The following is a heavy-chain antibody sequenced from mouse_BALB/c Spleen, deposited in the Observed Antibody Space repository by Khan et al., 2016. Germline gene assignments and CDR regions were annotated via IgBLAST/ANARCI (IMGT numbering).Heavy chain of an antibody. Sequence: QIQLVQSGPELKRPGKTVKISCKASGYTFTNYGINWVKQAPGKGLKWMGWINTYSGESTYADDFKGRFAFSLEPSANTAYLQINNLKTEDTATYFCARYRYYYGSSGYFDFWGAGTTVTVSS. V-gene: IGHV9-3-1*01. CDR1: GYTFTNYG. J-gene: IGHJ1*01. CDR2: INTYSGES. CDR3: ARYRYYYGSSGYFDF. D-gene: IGHD1-1*01.